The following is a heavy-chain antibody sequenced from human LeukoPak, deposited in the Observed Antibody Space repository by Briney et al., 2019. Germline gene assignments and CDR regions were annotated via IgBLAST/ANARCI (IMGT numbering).Heavy chain of an antibody. V-gene: IGHV4-59*01. D-gene: IGHD3-22*01. J-gene: IGHJ3*02. Sequence: SETLSLTCTVSGGSISSYYWSWLRQPPGKGLEWIGYIYYSGSTNYNPSLKSRVTISVDTSKNQFSLKLSSVTAADTAVYYCANYDSSGYDAFDIWGQGTMVTVSS. CDR2: IYYSGST. CDR3: ANYDSSGYDAFDI. CDR1: GGSISSYY.